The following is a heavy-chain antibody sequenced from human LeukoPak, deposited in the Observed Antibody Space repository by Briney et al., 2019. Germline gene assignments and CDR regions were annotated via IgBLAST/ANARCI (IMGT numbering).Heavy chain of an antibody. V-gene: IGHV3-64*01. D-gene: IGHD3-22*01. CDR3: ARWRRSSGYYYDD. Sequence: GGSLRLSCAASGFMFSHSSIHWVRRPPGKGLEYVSAISSNGGSTYYANSVKGRFTISRDNSKNTLYLQMGSLRAEDMAVYYCARWRRSSGYYYDDWGQGTLVTVSS. CDR1: GFMFSHSS. CDR2: ISSNGGST. J-gene: IGHJ4*02.